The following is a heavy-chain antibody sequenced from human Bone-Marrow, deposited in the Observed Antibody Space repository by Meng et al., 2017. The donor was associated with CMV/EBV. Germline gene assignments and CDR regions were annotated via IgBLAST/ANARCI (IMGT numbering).Heavy chain of an antibody. CDR2: IKSKTDGGTT. D-gene: IGHD3-3*01. J-gene: IGHJ4*02. CDR3: TTVGRWSGYWGWDY. Sequence: GESLKISCAASGFTFSSYEMNWVRQAPGKGLEWVGRIKSKTDGGTTDYAAPVKGRFTISRDDSKNTLYLQMNSLKTEDTAVYYCTTVGRWSGYWGWDYWGQGTLATVSS. CDR1: GFTFSSYE. V-gene: IGHV3-15*01.